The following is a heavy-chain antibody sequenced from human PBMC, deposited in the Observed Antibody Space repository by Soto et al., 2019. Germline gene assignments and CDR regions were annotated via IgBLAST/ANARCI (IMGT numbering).Heavy chain of an antibody. D-gene: IGHD5-18*01. J-gene: IGHJ6*03. Sequence: QVQLQESGPGLVKPSETLSLTCTVSGGSISSYYWSWIRQPPGKGLEWIGYIYYSGSTNYNPSLKSRVTISVDTSKNQFSLKLSSVTPADTAVYYCARGYGYGRTYFYYYYMEVWGKGTTVTVSS. CDR1: GGSISSYY. CDR2: IYYSGST. V-gene: IGHV4-59*01. CDR3: ARGYGYGRTYFYYYYMEV.